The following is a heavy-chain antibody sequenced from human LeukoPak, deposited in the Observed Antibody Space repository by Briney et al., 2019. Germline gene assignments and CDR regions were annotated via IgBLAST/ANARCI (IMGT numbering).Heavy chain of an antibody. J-gene: IGHJ6*03. CDR2: INSDGSTT. Sequence: PGGSLRLSCAASGFTFRSYWMHWVRQAPGKGLVWVSRINSDGSTTNYADSVKGRFTISRDNAKNTLHLQMNSLRAEDTAVYYCATRATVVTWAYYYFYMDVWGKGTTVTVSS. CDR3: ATRATVVTWAYYYFYMDV. CDR1: GFTFRSYW. V-gene: IGHV3-74*01. D-gene: IGHD4-23*01.